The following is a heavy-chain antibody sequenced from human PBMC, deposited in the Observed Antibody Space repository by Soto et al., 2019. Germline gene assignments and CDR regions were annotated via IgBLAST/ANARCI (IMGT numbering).Heavy chain of an antibody. Sequence: QVQLVESGGGMVQPGRSLRLSCAASGFTFSSYGMHWVRQAPGKGLEWVAVIWYDGSNKYYADSVKGRFTISRDNSKNTLYLQMNSLRAEDTAVYYCARDRGELLWFGELLLHLDYWGQGTLVTVSS. J-gene: IGHJ4*02. CDR2: IWYDGSNK. D-gene: IGHD3-10*01. CDR3: ARDRGELLWFGELLLHLDY. CDR1: GFTFSSYG. V-gene: IGHV3-33*01.